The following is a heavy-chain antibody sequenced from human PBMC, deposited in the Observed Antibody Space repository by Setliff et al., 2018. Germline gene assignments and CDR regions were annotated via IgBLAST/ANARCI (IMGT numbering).Heavy chain of an antibody. Sequence: GGSLRPSCAASGFAFSSYAMRWVRQAPGKGLEWVSSIIRSGSHLYYADSVKGRFTISRDNATNSLYLQMNSLRAEDMALYYCATDEKLYCYHQGINLWGQGTLVTVSS. D-gene: IGHD5-18*01. CDR3: ATDEKLYCYHQGINL. V-gene: IGHV3-21*04. CDR1: GFAFSSYA. CDR2: IIRSGSHL. J-gene: IGHJ4*02.